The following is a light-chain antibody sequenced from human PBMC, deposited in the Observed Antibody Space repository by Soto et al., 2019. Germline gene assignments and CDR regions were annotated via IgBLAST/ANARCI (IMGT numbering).Light chain of an antibody. CDR1: SIDVGGYDL. J-gene: IGLJ1*01. CDR2: DVT. V-gene: IGLV2-11*01. CDR3: CSYAGTYTFYV. Sequence: QSLLTQPRSVSGSPGQSFTISCPGTSIDVGGYDLVSWYQQHPGKAPKLMIYDVTKRPSGVPDRFSGSRSGNTASLTISGLQAEDDADYYCCSYAGTYTFYVFGTGTKVTVL.